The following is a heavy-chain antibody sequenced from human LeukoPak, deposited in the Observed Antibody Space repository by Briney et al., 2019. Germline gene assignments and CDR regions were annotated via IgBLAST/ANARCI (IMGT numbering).Heavy chain of an antibody. CDR3: ARDFRGDSCGGDCFAY. Sequence: SVKVSCKASGGTFSSYAISWVQQAPGQGLEWMGRLIPIFGTANYAQKFQGRVSITTDESTSTAYMELSSLRSEDTALYYCARDFRGDSCGGDCFAYWGQGTLVTVSS. J-gene: IGHJ4*02. D-gene: IGHD2-21*01. CDR1: GGTFSSYA. V-gene: IGHV1-69*05. CDR2: LIPIFGTA.